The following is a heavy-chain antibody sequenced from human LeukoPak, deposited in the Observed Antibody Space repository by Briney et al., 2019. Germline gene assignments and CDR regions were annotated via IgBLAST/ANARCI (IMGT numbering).Heavy chain of an antibody. J-gene: IGHJ4*02. V-gene: IGHV4-34*01. CDR1: GGSFSGYY. CDR3: ARAPVYYDILTGYYEGYYFDY. Sequence: PSETLSLTCAVYGGSFSGYYWSWIRQPPGKGLEWIGEINHSGSTNYNPSLKSRGTISVDTSKNQFSLKLSSVTAADTAVYYCARAPVYYDILTGYYEGYYFDYWGQGTLVTVSS. D-gene: IGHD3-9*01. CDR2: INHSGST.